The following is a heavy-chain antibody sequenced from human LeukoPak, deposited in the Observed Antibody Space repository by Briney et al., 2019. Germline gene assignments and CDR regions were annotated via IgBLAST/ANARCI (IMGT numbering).Heavy chain of an antibody. J-gene: IGHJ4*02. D-gene: IGHD7-27*01. CDR3: ARAETGDLAFDY. V-gene: IGHV4-59*11. CDR1: GGSISSHY. CDR2: IYYSGST. Sequence: SETLSLTCTVSGGSISSHYWSWIRQPPGKGLEWIGYIYYSGSTNYTPSLKSRVTISVDTSKNQFSLRLNSVAAADTAVYYCARAETGDLAFDYWGQGTLVTVSS.